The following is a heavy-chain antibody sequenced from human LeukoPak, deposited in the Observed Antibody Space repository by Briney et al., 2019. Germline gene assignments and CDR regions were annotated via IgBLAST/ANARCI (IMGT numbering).Heavy chain of an antibody. J-gene: IGHJ4*02. CDR2: ISGSSGST. V-gene: IGHV3-23*01. CDR3: ANEITYPHDY. D-gene: IGHD1-20*01. Sequence: GGSLRHSCAASGFTFSSYAMSWVREAPGKGLEWVSAISGSSGSTYYADSVKGRFTISRDNSKNTLYLQMNSLRAEDTAVSYCANEITYPHDYWGQGTLVTVSS. CDR1: GFTFSSYA.